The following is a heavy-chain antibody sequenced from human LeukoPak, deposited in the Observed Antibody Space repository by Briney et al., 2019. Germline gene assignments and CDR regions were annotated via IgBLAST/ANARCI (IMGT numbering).Heavy chain of an antibody. CDR2: ISAYNGNT. CDR1: GGTFSSYA. D-gene: IGHD3-3*01. CDR3: ARVEDYDFWSGYSAIDY. J-gene: IGHJ4*02. Sequence: ASVKVSCKASGGTFSSYAISWVRQAPGQGLEWMGWISAYNGNTNYAQKLQGRVTMTTDTSTSTAYMELRSLRSDDTAVYYCARVEDYDFWSGYSAIDYWGQGTLVTVSS. V-gene: IGHV1-18*01.